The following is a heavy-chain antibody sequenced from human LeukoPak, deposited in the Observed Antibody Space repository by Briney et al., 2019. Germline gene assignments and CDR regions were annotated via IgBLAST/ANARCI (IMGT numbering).Heavy chain of an antibody. CDR1: GFTFSSYS. Sequence: GGSLRLSCAASGFTFSSYSRNWVRQAPGKGLEWVSSISSNNNHIYYADSVRGRFTISRDNAKNSPYLQMNSLRAEDTAVYYCARGQGDSSGYCLDYWGQGTLVTVSS. J-gene: IGHJ4*02. CDR2: ISSNNNHI. CDR3: ARGQGDSSGYCLDY. V-gene: IGHV3-21*01. D-gene: IGHD3-22*01.